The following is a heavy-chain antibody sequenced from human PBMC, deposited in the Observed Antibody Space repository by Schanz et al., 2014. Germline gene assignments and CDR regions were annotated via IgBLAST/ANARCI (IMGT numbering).Heavy chain of an antibody. D-gene: IGHD5-12*01. CDR2: VSSDGNND. J-gene: IGHJ4*02. CDR1: GFTFSTHA. V-gene: IGHV3-30*03. Sequence: VQLVESGGGVVQPGRSLRLSCAASGFTFSTHAMHWVRQAPGKGLEWVALVSSDGNNDYYTDSVKGRFTISRDNSKNTVHLQMNSLRAEDTAVYYCARDFHGYGPHLDYWGQGSLVTVSS. CDR3: ARDFHGYGPHLDY.